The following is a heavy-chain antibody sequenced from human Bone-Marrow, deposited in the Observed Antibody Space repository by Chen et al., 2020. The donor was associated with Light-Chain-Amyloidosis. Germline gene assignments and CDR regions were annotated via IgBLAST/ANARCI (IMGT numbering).Heavy chain of an antibody. Sequence: DVQLLESGGGLVQPGGSLRLSCAVSGFTFRTSWMHWVRQAPGKGLVWVSRINPDGTRVDYADSVRGRFTISRDDAKSTVYLQMNSLRAEDTAVYYCSREFTGYDDYWGQGTLVTVSS. J-gene: IGHJ4*02. CDR1: GFTFRTSW. D-gene: IGHD5-12*01. CDR3: SREFTGYDDY. V-gene: IGHV3-74*01. CDR2: INPDGTRV.